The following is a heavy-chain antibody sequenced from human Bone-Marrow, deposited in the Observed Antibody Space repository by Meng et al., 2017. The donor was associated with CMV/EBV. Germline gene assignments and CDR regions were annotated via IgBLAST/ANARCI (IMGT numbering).Heavy chain of an antibody. D-gene: IGHD6-13*01. CDR2: ISSSSSCI. V-gene: IGHV3-21*01. J-gene: IGHJ5*02. CDR3: ARSKGGYSSRGLGSFDP. Sequence: FPFGSYSITLVRQAPGKGLEWVSSISSSSSCIYYTDSVKGRFTISRDNAKNSLYLQMNSLRAEDTAVYYCARSKGGYSSRGLGSFDPWGQGTLVTVSS. CDR1: FPFGSYS.